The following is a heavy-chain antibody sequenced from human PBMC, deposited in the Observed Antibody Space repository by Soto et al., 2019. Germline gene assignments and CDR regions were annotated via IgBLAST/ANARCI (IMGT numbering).Heavy chain of an antibody. V-gene: IGHV1-69*01. CDR3: ESEYRSSSGRFDN. D-gene: IGHD6-6*01. J-gene: IGHJ4*02. CDR2: IIPIFGTP. Sequence: QVQLVQSGAEVKKPGSSVKVSCKASGGSFSSYAISWVRQAPGQGLEWMGGIIPIFGTPSYAQKFQGRGTITADESTSTAYMELSSLRSEDTAVYYCESEYRSSSGRFDNWGQGTLVTVSS. CDR1: GGSFSSYA.